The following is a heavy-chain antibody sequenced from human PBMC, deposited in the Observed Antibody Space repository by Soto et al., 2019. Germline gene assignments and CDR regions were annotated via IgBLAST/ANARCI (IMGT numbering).Heavy chain of an antibody. Sequence: SVKVSCKASGGTFSSYAISWVRQAPGQGLEWTGGIIPIFGTANYAQKFQGRVTITADESTSTAYMELSSLRSEDTAVYYCAREISVDTAVLDYWGQGTLVTVSS. J-gene: IGHJ4*02. CDR2: IIPIFGTA. D-gene: IGHD5-18*01. V-gene: IGHV1-69*13. CDR3: AREISVDTAVLDY. CDR1: GGTFSSYA.